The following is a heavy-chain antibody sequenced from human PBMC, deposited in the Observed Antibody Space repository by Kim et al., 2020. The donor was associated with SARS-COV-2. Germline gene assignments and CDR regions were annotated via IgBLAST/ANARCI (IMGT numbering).Heavy chain of an antibody. CDR3: ARAPTTVTTSFSWYFDL. D-gene: IGHD4-17*01. J-gene: IGHJ2*01. CDR2: IYYSGST. CDR1: GGSISSYY. Sequence: SETLSLTCTVSGGSISSYYWSWIRQPPGKGLEWIGYIYYSGSTNYNPSLKSRVTISVDTSKNQFSLKLSSVTAADTAVYYCARAPTTVTTSFSWYFDLWGRGTLVTVSS. V-gene: IGHV4-59*13.